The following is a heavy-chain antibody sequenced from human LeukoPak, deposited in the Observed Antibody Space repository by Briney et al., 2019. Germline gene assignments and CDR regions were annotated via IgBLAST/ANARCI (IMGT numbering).Heavy chain of an antibody. J-gene: IGHJ4*02. D-gene: IGHD3-10*01. V-gene: IGHV5-10-1*01. CDR3: ARWPDYYGSGSYYNPALEHY. Sequence: GGSLKISCKGSGYSLTSYWISWVRQIPGKGLELMGRIDPSDSYTNYSPSFQGHVTISADKSISTAYLQWSSLKASDTAMYYCARWPDYYGSGSYYNPALEHYWGQGTLVTVSS. CDR1: GYSLTSYW. CDR2: IDPSDSYT.